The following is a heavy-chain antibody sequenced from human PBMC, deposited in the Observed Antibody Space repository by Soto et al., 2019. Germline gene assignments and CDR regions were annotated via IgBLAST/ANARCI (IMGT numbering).Heavy chain of an antibody. D-gene: IGHD3-3*01. J-gene: IGHJ5*02. CDR3: ARDPTIFGVVDWFDP. Sequence: ASVKLSCKASGYTFTSYDIYWVRQATGQGLEWMGWMNPNSGNTGYAQKFQGRVTMIRNTSTSTAYMELRSLRSDDTAVYYCARDPTIFGVVDWFDPWGQGTLVTVSS. CDR1: GYTFTSYD. CDR2: MNPNSGNT. V-gene: IGHV1-8*01.